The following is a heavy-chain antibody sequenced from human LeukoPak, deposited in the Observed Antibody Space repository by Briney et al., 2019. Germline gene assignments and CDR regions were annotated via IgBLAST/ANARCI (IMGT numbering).Heavy chain of an antibody. CDR1: GFTFSSYS. J-gene: IGHJ3*02. Sequence: GGSLRLSCAASGFTFSSYSMNWVRQAPGKGLEWVSYISSSSSTIYYADSVKGRFTISRDNAKNSLYLQINSLRAEDTAVYYCARALLWFGEATIWGQGTMVTVSS. CDR2: ISSSSSTI. D-gene: IGHD3-10*01. CDR3: ARALLWFGEATI. V-gene: IGHV3-48*01.